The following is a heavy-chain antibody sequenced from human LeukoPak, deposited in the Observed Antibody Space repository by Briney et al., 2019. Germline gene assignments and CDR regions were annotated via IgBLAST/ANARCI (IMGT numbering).Heavy chain of an antibody. CDR3: ARGLDCSGGRCFSFSAHMDV. Sequence: SETLSLTCTVSGVSISSYYWSWIRQPPGKGLEWIGYIKYSGSTNYNPSLKSRVTISLDTSKNQFSLKLSSVTAADTAVYYCARGLDCSGGRCFSFSAHMDVWGKGTTVTISS. V-gene: IGHV4-59*01. CDR1: GVSISSYY. CDR2: IKYSGST. J-gene: IGHJ6*03. D-gene: IGHD2-15*01.